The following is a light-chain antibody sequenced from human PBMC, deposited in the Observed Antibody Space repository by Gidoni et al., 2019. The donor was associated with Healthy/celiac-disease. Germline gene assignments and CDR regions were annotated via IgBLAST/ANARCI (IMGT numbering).Light chain of an antibody. CDR2: GVS. J-gene: IGLJ3*02. CDR1: SSDVGAYDY. V-gene: IGLV2-14*03. Sequence: QSALTQPASVSGSPGQSITISCTGPSSDVGAYDYVSWYQQHPGKAPKLMIYGVSNRPAGVSNRFSGSKSGNTASLTISGLQAEDEADYYCSSYTGSSTVVFGGGTKLTVL. CDR3: SSYTGSSTVV.